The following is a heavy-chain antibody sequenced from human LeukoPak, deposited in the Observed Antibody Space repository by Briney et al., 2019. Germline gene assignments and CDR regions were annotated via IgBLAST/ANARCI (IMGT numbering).Heavy chain of an antibody. CDR1: GGSISSSSYY. CDR3: ARFVAAAGYYFDY. J-gene: IGHJ4*02. CDR2: IYYSGGT. V-gene: IGHV4-39*01. D-gene: IGHD6-13*01. Sequence: SETLSLTCTVSGGSISSSSYYWGWIRQPPGKGLEWIGSIYYSGGTYYNPSLKSRVTISVDTSKNQFSLKLSSVTAADTAVYYCARFVAAAGYYFDYWGQGTLVTVSS.